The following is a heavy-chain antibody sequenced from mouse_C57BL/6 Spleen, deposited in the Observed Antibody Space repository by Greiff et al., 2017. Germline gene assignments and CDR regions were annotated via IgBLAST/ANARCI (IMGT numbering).Heavy chain of an antibody. CDR1: GYTFTSYW. V-gene: IGHV1-50*01. Sequence: VQLQQSGAELVKPGASVKLSCKASGYTFTSYWMQWVKQRPGQGLEWIGEIDPSDSYTNYNQKFKGKATLTVGTSASTAYMQLSSLTSEDSAVYYCARRYDYDFDYWGQGTTLTVSS. D-gene: IGHD2-4*01. CDR3: ARRYDYDFDY. CDR2: IDPSDSYT. J-gene: IGHJ2*01.